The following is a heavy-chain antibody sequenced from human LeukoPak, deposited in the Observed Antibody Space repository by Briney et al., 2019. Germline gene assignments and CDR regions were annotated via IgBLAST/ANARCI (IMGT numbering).Heavy chain of an antibody. D-gene: IGHD3-3*01. CDR1: GGSISSSSYS. CDR3: ARLRFDFWSGYTHPYFDY. J-gene: IGHJ4*02. Sequence: SETLSLTCTVSGGSISSSSYSWGWIRQPPGKGLEWLGSIYSGTTYYNPSLKSRVTISVDTSKIQFSLKLSSVAATDTAVYFCARLRFDFWSGYTHPYFDYWGQGTLVTVSS. V-gene: IGHV4-39*01. CDR2: IYSGTT.